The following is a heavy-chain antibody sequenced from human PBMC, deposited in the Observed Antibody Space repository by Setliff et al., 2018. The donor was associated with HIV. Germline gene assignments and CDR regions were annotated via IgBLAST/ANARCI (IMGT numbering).Heavy chain of an antibody. CDR3: ARGLSFYDPGGFDY. CDR2: IYTSGST. D-gene: IGHD3-22*01. CDR1: GGSISSYY. Sequence: SETLSLTCTVSGGSISSYYWSWIRQPPGKGLEWTGYIYTSGSTNYNPSLKSRVTISVDTSKNQFSLKLSSVTAADTAVYYCARGLSFYDPGGFDYWGQGTLVTVSS. V-gene: IGHV4-4*09. J-gene: IGHJ4*02.